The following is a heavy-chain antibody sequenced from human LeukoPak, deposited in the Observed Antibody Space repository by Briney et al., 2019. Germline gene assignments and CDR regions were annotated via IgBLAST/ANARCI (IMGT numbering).Heavy chain of an antibody. CDR2: IYHSGIT. CDR3: ARAVGYFDWLPLFDY. V-gene: IGHV4-38-2*02. J-gene: IGHJ4*02. D-gene: IGHD3-9*01. CDR1: GYSIRSGFY. Sequence: SETLSLTCTVSGYSIRSGFYWGWIRQPPGKGLEWIGNIYHSGITYYTPSLKSRVTISVDTSKNQFYLKLSSVTAADTAVYYCARAVGYFDWLPLFDYWGQGTLVTVSS.